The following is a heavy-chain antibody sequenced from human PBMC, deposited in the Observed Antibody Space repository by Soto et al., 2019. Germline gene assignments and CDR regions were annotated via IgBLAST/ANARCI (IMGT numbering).Heavy chain of an antibody. Sequence: QITLKESGPTLVKPTQTLTLTCTFSGFSLSTSGVAVGWIRQPPGKALEWLALMYWADDKRYSPSLKSRLTITKDTSKNRVVLTMTTMDPVDTATSSCAHRRLAWLQGNDAFDIWGQGTMVTVSS. CDR1: GFSLSTSGVA. CDR3: AHRRLAWLQGNDAFDI. D-gene: IGHD5-12*01. J-gene: IGHJ3*02. V-gene: IGHV2-5*02. CDR2: MYWADDK.